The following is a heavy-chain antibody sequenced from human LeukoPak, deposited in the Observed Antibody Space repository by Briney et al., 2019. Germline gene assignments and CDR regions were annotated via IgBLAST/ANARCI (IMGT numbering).Heavy chain of an antibody. V-gene: IGHV3-23*01. D-gene: IGHD3-16*01. J-gene: IGHJ3*02. Sequence: GGSLRLSCAASGFTFSSYGMHWVRQAPGKGLEWVSAISGSGGSTYYADSVKGRFTISRDNSKNTLYLQMNSLRAEDTAVYYCAKDRVITFGGVIGAFDIWGQGTMVTVSS. CDR1: GFTFSSYG. CDR2: ISGSGGST. CDR3: AKDRVITFGGVIGAFDI.